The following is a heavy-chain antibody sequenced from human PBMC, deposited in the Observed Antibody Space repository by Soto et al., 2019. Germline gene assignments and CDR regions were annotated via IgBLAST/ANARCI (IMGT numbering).Heavy chain of an antibody. V-gene: IGHV4-30-4*01. D-gene: IGHD2-2*01. Sequence: QVQLQESGPGLVKPSQTLSLTCTVSGGSISSGDYYWSWIRQPPGKGLEWIGYIYYRGSTYYNPSLKRRVTISVDTSKNQFSLKLSSVTAADTAVYYCARDLVQTNYYGMDVWGQGTTVTVSS. CDR2: IYYRGST. J-gene: IGHJ6*02. CDR1: GGSISSGDYY. CDR3: ARDLVQTNYYGMDV.